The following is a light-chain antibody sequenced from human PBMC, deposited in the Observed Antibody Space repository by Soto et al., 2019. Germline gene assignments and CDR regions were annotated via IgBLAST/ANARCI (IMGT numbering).Light chain of an antibody. Sequence: EIVLTQSPGTLSLSPGDRATLSCSASQSISSSYFAWYQQKPGQAPRFLIYGGSNRATGIPDRVSGSGSGTDFTLTISRLEPEDFAVYYCQQYGSSPTFGQGTRLEIK. CDR3: QQYGSSPT. CDR1: QSISSSY. J-gene: IGKJ5*01. V-gene: IGKV3-20*01. CDR2: GGS.